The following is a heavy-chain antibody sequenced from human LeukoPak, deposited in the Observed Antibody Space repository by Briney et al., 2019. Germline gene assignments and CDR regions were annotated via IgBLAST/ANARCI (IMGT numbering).Heavy chain of an antibody. D-gene: IGHD6-13*01. CDR3: ARGGTFHGQQPVDY. CDR2: MNPNSGNK. J-gene: IGHJ4*02. Sequence: ASVKVSCKASGYTFTSYDINWVRQATGQGLEWMGWMNPNSGNKGYAQKVQGRVTMTRNTSISTAYMELSSLRSEDTAVYYCARGGTFHGQQPVDYWGQGTLVTVSS. V-gene: IGHV1-8*01. CDR1: GYTFTSYD.